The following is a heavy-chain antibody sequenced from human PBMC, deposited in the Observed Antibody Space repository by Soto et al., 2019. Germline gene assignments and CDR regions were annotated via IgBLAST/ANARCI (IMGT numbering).Heavy chain of an antibody. CDR3: ARVEH. CDR2: INTGTGNT. D-gene: IGHD1-1*01. V-gene: IGHV1-3*04. J-gene: IGHJ4*02. CDR1: GYTFTSQT. Sequence: ASVKVSCKASGYTFTSQTVYWVRQAPAQSLEWMGWINTGTGNTRYSQQFQGRVTITRDMSARTAYMELSNLRFEDTAVYYCARVEHWGQGTLVTVSS.